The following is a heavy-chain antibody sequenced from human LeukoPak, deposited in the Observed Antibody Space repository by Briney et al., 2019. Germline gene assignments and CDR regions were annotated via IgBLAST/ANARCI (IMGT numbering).Heavy chain of an antibody. D-gene: IGHD4-11*01. CDR1: GFTFSSYM. Sequence: GGSLRLSCAASGFTFSSYMMTWVRQAPGKGLEWVSSISSSSSYIYYADSVKGRFTISRDNAKNSLYLQMNSLRAEDTAVYYCARDPPTVTEFDYWGQGTLVTVSS. V-gene: IGHV3-21*01. CDR2: ISSSSSYI. J-gene: IGHJ4*02. CDR3: ARDPPTVTEFDY.